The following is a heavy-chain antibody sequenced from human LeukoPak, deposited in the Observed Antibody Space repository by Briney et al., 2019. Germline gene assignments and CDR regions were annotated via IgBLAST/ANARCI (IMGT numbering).Heavy chain of an antibody. CDR2: IYYSGST. J-gene: IGHJ5*02. V-gene: IGHV4-59*01. D-gene: IGHD3-22*01. CDR3: ARATTMIVVVTPNWFDP. Sequence: SETLSLTCTVSGGSISSYYWSWIRQPPGKGLEWIGYIYYSGSTNYNPSLKSRVTISVDTSKNQFSLKLSSVTAADTAVYYCARATTMIVVVTPNWFDPWGQGTLVTVSS. CDR1: GGSISSYY.